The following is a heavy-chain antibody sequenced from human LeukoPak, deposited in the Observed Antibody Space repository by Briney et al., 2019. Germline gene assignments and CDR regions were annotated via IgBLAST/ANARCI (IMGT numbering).Heavy chain of an antibody. J-gene: IGHJ4*02. CDR2: IYSGGST. CDR1: GFTVSSNY. Sequence: GGSLRLSCAASGFTVSSNYMSWVRQAPGKGLEWVSVIYSGGSTYYADSVKGRFTISRHNSKNTLYLQMNSLRAEDTAVYYCARAGRYSSGWYYFDYWGQGTLVTVSS. V-gene: IGHV3-53*04. D-gene: IGHD6-19*01. CDR3: ARAGRYSSGWYYFDY.